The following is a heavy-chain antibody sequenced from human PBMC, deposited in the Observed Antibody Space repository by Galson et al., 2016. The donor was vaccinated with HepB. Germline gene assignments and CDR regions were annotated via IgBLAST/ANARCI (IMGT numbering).Heavy chain of an antibody. J-gene: IGHJ4*02. CDR1: GDTFSSYT. V-gene: IGHV1-69*04. CDR3: AREEKYGAPGN. Sequence: SVKVSCKASGDTFSSYTISWVRQAPGQGLEWMGRIIPILGIANYAQKFQGRVTITADKSTSTAYMGLSSLRSEDTAVYYCAREEKYGAPGNWGQGTLVTVSS. CDR2: IIPILGIA. D-gene: IGHD4-17*01.